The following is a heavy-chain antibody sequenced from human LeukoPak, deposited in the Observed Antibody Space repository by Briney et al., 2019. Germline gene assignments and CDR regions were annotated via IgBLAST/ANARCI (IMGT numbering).Heavy chain of an antibody. V-gene: IGHV3-7*01. CDR2: IKPDGSAQ. CDR3: ANGGTYSSGP. J-gene: IGHJ5*02. CDR1: GFTFRSYS. Sequence: GGSLRLSCAASGFTFRSYSMNWVRQAPGKGLEWVATIKPDGSAQYYVDSVKGRFTISRDNAKNSLFLQINSLRAEDTAVYYCANGGTYSSGPWGQGTLVTVSS. D-gene: IGHD3-22*01.